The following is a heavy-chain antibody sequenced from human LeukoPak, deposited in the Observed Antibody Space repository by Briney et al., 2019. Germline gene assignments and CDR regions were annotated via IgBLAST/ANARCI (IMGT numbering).Heavy chain of an antibody. J-gene: IGHJ4*02. D-gene: IGHD6-13*01. CDR1: GYSISSGYY. V-gene: IGHV4-38-2*02. CDR2: FYHSGST. Sequence: SETLSLTCTVSGYSISSGYYWGWIRQPPGKGLEWIGSFYHSGSTYYNPSLKSRVTISVDTSKNQFSLKLSSVTAADTAVYYCARDSLSSWYPSTFDYWGQGTLVTVSS. CDR3: ARDSLSSWYPSTFDY.